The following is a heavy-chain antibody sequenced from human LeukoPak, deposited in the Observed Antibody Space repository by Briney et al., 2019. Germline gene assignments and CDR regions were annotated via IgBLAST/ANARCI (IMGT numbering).Heavy chain of an antibody. V-gene: IGHV3-48*01. J-gene: IGHJ6*02. CDR1: GFTFSSYS. CDR3: ARALGTGSSSLGYYYGMDV. Sequence: GGSLRLSCAASGFTFSSYSMNWVRQAPGKGLEWVSYISSSSSTIYYADSVKGRFTISRDNAKNSLYLQMNSLRAEDTAVYYCARALGTGSSSLGYYYGMDVWGQGTTVTVPS. D-gene: IGHD6-6*01. CDR2: ISSSSSTI.